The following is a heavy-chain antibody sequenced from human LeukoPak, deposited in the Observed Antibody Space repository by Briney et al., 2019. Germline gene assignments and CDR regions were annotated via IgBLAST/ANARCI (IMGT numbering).Heavy chain of an antibody. Sequence: QAGGSLRLSCAASGFTFNGSAMHWVRQASGKGLEWVGRIRSKANSYATVYAASLKGRFTISRDDSKNTAYLQMNNLKTEDTAVYYCTRGFGELFPRDYYYYYYMDAWGKGTTVIISS. CDR3: TRGFGELFPRDYYYYYYMDA. CDR2: IRSKANSYAT. J-gene: IGHJ6*03. V-gene: IGHV3-73*01. D-gene: IGHD3-10*01. CDR1: GFTFNGSA.